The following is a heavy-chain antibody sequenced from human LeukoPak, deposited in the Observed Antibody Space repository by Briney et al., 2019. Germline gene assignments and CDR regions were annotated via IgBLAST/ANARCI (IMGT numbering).Heavy chain of an antibody. V-gene: IGHV3-11*06. CDR1: GFTFSDYY. CDR2: ISKTDSST. D-gene: IGHD1-20*01. J-gene: IGHJ3*02. Sequence: PGGSLRLSCTASGFTFSDYYMSWIRQAPGKGLEWVSYISKTDSSTNYADSVRGRFTISRDNSKNTLSLQMNSLSAEDTAVYYCARSITGTSDAFDIWGQGTMVTVSS. CDR3: ARSITGTSDAFDI.